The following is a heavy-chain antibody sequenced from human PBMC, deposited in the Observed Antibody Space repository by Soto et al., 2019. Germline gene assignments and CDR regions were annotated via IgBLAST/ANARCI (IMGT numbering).Heavy chain of an antibody. J-gene: IGHJ4*02. CDR2: FSLSGTT. CDR1: GASITGSFF. CDR3: AGGMAPTGAAAWYYFDS. V-gene: IGHV4-4*07. Sequence: PSETLSLTCTVSGASITGSFFWSWIRQPAGKGLEWIGRFSLSGTTNYNPSLRSRVTMSADVSKNQFSLRLTSVTAADTALYYCAGGMAPTGAAAWYYFDSWGQGTLVTVSS. D-gene: IGHD6-13*01.